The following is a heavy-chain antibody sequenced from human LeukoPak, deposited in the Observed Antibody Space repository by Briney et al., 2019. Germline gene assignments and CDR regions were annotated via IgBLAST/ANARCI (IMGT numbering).Heavy chain of an antibody. CDR3: ARETRVARSRENRQDYYGMDV. CDR2: ISSSSSYI. D-gene: IGHD3-3*01. J-gene: IGHJ6*02. CDR1: GFTFSSYS. Sequence: GGSLRLSCAASGFTFSSYSMNWVRQAPGKGLEWVSSISSSSSYIYYADSVKGRFTISRDNAKNSLYLQMNSPRAEDTAVYYCARETRVARSRENRQDYYGMDVWGQGTTVTVSS. V-gene: IGHV3-21*01.